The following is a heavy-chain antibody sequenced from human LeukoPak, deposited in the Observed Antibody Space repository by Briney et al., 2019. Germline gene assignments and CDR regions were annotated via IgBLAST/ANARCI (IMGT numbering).Heavy chain of an antibody. CDR3: ARETYYYGMDV. V-gene: IGHV3-13*01. J-gene: IGHJ6*02. CDR2: IGTAGDT. Sequence: GGSLRLSCAASGFTFSSYDMHWVRQATGKGLEWVSAIGTAGDTYYPGSVKGRFTISRENAKNSLYLQMNSLRAGDTAVYYCARETYYYGMDVWGQGTTVTVPS. CDR1: GFTFSSYD.